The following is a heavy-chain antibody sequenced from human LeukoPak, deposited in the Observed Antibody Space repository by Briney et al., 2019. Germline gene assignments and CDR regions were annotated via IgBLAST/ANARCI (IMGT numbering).Heavy chain of an antibody. Sequence: SETLSLTCTVSGGSLSSYYWSWTRQPPGKGLEWIGYIYYSGSTNYNPSLKSRVTISVDTSKNQCSLKLSSVTAADTAVCYCARAGGGYYSYYYYGMDVWGQGTTVTVSS. D-gene: IGHD3-22*01. CDR3: ARAGGGYYSYYYYGMDV. CDR2: IYYSGST. CDR1: GGSLSSYY. V-gene: IGHV4-59*01. J-gene: IGHJ6*02.